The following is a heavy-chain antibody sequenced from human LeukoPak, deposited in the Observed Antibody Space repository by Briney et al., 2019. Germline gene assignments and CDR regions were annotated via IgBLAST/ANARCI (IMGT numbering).Heavy chain of an antibody. CDR1: GFTFSSYS. J-gene: IGHJ4*02. CDR3: ARDGIMSTSGWDFDY. V-gene: IGHV3-21*01. Sequence: GGSLRLSCEASGFTFSSYSMNWVRQAPGRGLEWVSFISSRSSDIYYADSVKGRFTISRDNTRHSLYLQMNSLRADDTAVYYCARDGIMSTSGWDFDYWGQGTLVSVSS. CDR2: ISSRSSDI. D-gene: IGHD6-19*01.